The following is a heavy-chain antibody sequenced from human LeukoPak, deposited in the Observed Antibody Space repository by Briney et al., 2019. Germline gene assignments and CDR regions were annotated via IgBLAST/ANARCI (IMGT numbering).Heavy chain of an antibody. J-gene: IGHJ4*02. D-gene: IGHD3-22*01. V-gene: IGHV4-34*01. Sequence: SETLSLTCAVCGGSFSGYYWSWIRQPPGKGLEWIGEINHSGSTNYNPSLKSRVTISVDTSKNQFSLKLSSVTAADTAVYYCARRYYDSSGYYYGYYFDYWGQGTLVTVSS. CDR1: GGSFSGYY. CDR3: ARRYYDSSGYYYGYYFDY. CDR2: INHSGST.